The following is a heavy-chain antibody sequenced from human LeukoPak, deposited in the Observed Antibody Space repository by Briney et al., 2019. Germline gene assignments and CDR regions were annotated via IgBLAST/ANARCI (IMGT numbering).Heavy chain of an antibody. J-gene: IGHJ4*02. CDR2: INYSGST. CDR1: GGSISSGSYY. V-gene: IGHV4-61*01. D-gene: IGHD4-17*01. CDR3: ARDPIYYGDPYYFDS. Sequence: PSETLSLTCTVSGGSISSGSYYWSWIRQPPGKGLEWIGYINYSGSTNYNPSLKSRVTISVDTSKNQFSLKLSSVTAADTAVYYCARDPIYYGDPYYFDSWGQGTLVTVSS.